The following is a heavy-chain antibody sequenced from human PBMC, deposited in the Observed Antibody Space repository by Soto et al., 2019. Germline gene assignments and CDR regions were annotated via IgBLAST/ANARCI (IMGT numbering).Heavy chain of an antibody. V-gene: IGHV3-21*01. CDR1: GFTFSSYS. Sequence: GGSLRLSCAASGFTFSSYSMNWVRQAPGKGLEWVSSISSSSSYIYYADSVKGRFTISRDNAKNSLYLQMNSLRAEDTAVYYCARDRGRYDILTGYPIDYWGQGTLVTVS. J-gene: IGHJ4*02. CDR2: ISSSSSYI. D-gene: IGHD3-9*01. CDR3: ARDRGRYDILTGYPIDY.